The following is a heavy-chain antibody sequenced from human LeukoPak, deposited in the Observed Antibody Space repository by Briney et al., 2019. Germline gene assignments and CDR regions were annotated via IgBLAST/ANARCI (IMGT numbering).Heavy chain of an antibody. V-gene: IGHV3-21*01. J-gene: IGHJ3*02. Sequence: KTGGSLRLSCAASGFTFSSYSMNWVRQAPGKGLEWVSSISSSSSYIHSADSVRGRFTISRDNAKNSLFLQMNSLRAEDTAVYYCARDEWGDAFDIWGQGTMVTVSS. CDR3: ARDEWGDAFDI. CDR2: ISSSSSYI. D-gene: IGHD1-26*01. CDR1: GFTFSSYS.